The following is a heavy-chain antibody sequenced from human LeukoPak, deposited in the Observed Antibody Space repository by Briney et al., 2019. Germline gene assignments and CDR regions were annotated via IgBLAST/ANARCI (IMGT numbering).Heavy chain of an antibody. V-gene: IGHV3-49*04. Sequence: PGGSLRLSCSASGFTFGDYVLIWVRQAPGKGLEWVGFIRSKAYGGTTEYAASVKGRFTISRDDSKSIAYLQMNSLKTEDTAVYYCTRVLGEKRWLQFYTFDYWGQGTLVTVSS. D-gene: IGHD5-24*01. CDR2: IRSKAYGGTT. CDR3: TRVLGEKRWLQFYTFDY. J-gene: IGHJ4*02. CDR1: GFTFGDYV.